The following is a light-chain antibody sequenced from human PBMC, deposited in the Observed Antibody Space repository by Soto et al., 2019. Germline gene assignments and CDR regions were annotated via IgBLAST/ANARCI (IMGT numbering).Light chain of an antibody. CDR3: QLWDSCGDHLGV. CDR2: YDR. CDR1: NIGSQS. J-gene: IGLJ3*02. Sequence: SYVLTQPPSVSVSPGKTATITCGGNNIGSQSVHWYQQKPGQAPVLVVFYDRVRPSGIPDRFSGSNSGNTATLTISRVEAGDEADYYCQLWDSCGDHLGVFGGGTKLTVL. V-gene: IGLV3-21*04.